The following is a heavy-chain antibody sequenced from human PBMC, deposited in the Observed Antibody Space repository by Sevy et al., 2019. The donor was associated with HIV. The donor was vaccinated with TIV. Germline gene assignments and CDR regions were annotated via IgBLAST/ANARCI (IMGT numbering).Heavy chain of an antibody. V-gene: IGHV3-74*03. CDR3: ARDSSYALDV. J-gene: IGHJ6*02. Sequence: GGSLRLSCAASGFTFNNSWMHWVRQVPGKGLVWVSYINSDGSTTTYADSVKGRFTISRDNAKNTVYLQMNSLRAEDTAVYYCARDSSYALDVWGQGTTVTVSS. CDR2: INSDGSTT. CDR1: GFTFNNSW.